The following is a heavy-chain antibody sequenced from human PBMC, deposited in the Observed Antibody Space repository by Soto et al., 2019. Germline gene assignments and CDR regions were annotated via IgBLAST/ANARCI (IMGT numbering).Heavy chain of an antibody. CDR2: VIPIFGTA. J-gene: IGHJ5*02. D-gene: IGHD2-2*01. CDR3: ARGHIVVVPAAMEVHWFVP. Sequence: SVKVSCKASGGTFSSYSISWVRQAPGQGLEWMGGVIPIFGTANYAQKFQGRVTITADESTSTAYMELSSLRSEDTAVYYCARGHIVVVPAAMEVHWFVPWGQGTLVTVSS. CDR1: GGTFSSYS. V-gene: IGHV1-69*13.